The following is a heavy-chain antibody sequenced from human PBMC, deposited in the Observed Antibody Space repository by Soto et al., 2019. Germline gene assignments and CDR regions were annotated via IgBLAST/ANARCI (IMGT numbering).Heavy chain of an antibody. CDR3: ARLNGYCVSTNCHGYYGMDV. CDR2: IYSTENT. Sequence: SETLSLTCPVSGGYVSSNIYSWGWIRQSPGKGLEWIGTIYSTENTYYNPSLLSRVTISVDTSKNEFSLRLSSVTAADTAVYYCARLNGYCVSTNCHGYYGMDVWGQGTTVTVSS. V-gene: IGHV4-39*01. CDR1: GGYVSSNIYS. J-gene: IGHJ6*02. D-gene: IGHD2-2*03.